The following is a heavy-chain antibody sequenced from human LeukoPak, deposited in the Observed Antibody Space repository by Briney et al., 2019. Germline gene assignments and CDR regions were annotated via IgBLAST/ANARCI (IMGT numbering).Heavy chain of an antibody. CDR2: FDPEDGET. CDR3: ATGRTMVRGVTPIDP. J-gene: IGHJ5*02. Sequence: GASVKVSCKVSGYTLTELSMHWVRQAPGKGLEWMGGFDPEDGETIYAQKFQGRVTMTGDTSTDTAYMELSSLRSEDTAVYYCATGRTMVRGVTPIDPWGQGTLVTVSS. D-gene: IGHD3-10*01. CDR1: GYTLTELS. V-gene: IGHV1-24*01.